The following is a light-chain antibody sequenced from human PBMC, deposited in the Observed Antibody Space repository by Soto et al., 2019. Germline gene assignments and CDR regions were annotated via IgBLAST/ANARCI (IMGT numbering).Light chain of an antibody. V-gene: IGKV3D-15*01. J-gene: IGKJ1*01. Sequence: EIVLTQSPATLSLSPGERATLSCRASQSIGNSLAWYQQKPGQAPRLLIYGASSRATGIPDRFSGSGSGTEFTLTISSLQSEDFAVYYCQQYNNWPRTFGQGTKVDIK. CDR1: QSIGNS. CDR2: GAS. CDR3: QQYNNWPRT.